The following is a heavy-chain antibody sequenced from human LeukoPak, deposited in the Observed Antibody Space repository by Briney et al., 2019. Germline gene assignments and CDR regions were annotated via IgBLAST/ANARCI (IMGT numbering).Heavy chain of an antibody. CDR3: ARDPREDYVWGSYRYYYYMDV. J-gene: IGHJ6*03. Sequence: GASVKVSCKASGYTFTSYYMHWVRQAPGQGLEWMGRINPSGGSTSYAHKFHGTVTMTRDMSNSTVYMQLSSLRSEDPAVYYCARDPREDYVWGSYRYYYYMDVWGKGPTVTVS. CDR1: GYTFTSYY. D-gene: IGHD3-16*02. CDR2: INPSGGST. V-gene: IGHV1-46*01.